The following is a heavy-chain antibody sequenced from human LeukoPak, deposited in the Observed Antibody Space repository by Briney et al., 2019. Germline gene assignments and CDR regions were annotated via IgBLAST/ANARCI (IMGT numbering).Heavy chain of an antibody. Sequence: GGSLRLSCAASGFTFSSYGMHWVRQAPGKGLEWVAVISYDGSNKYYADSVKGRFTISRDNSKNTLYLQMNSLRAEDTAVYYCAKRRSPGSGWYFENYFDYWGQGTLVTVSS. D-gene: IGHD6-19*01. CDR3: AKRRSPGSGWYFENYFDY. CDR1: GFTFSSYG. V-gene: IGHV3-30*18. J-gene: IGHJ4*02. CDR2: ISYDGSNK.